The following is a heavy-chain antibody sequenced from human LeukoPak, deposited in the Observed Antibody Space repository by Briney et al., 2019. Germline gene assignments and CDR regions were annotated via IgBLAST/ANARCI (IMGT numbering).Heavy chain of an antibody. CDR2: ISGSGHIT. V-gene: IGHV3-23*01. Sequence: PGGSLRLSCAASGFTFSSYAMSWVRQAPGRGLEWVSTISGSGHITFYAGSVKGRFTISSDNSKNTLYLQMNSLRAEDTAVYYCAGEKEGGERFWFDPWGQGTLVTVSS. D-gene: IGHD3-16*01. CDR1: GFTFSSYA. J-gene: IGHJ5*02. CDR3: AGEKEGGERFWFDP.